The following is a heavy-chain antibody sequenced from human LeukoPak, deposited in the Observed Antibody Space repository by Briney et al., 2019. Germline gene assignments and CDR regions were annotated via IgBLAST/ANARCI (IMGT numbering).Heavy chain of an antibody. Sequence: SETLSLTCAVYGGSFSGYYWSWIRQPPGKGLEWIGEINHSGSTNYNPSLKNRVTISVDTSKNQFSLKLSSVTAADTAVYYCARGHTVPLFDYWGQGTLVTVSS. CDR2: INHSGST. J-gene: IGHJ4*02. V-gene: IGHV4-34*01. D-gene: IGHD4-17*01. CDR3: ARGHTVPLFDY. CDR1: GGSFSGYY.